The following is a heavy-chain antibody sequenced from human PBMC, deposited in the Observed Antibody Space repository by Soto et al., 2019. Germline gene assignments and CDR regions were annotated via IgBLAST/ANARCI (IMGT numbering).Heavy chain of an antibody. CDR2: ISGSGGST. J-gene: IGHJ4*02. CDR3: AKALFIRTYYFDY. V-gene: IGHV3-23*01. D-gene: IGHD3-16*02. CDR1: GFTFSSYA. Sequence: EVQLLESGGGLVQPGGSLRLSCAASGFTFSSYAMSWVRQAPGKGLEWVSAISGSGGSTYYADSVKGRFTISRDNXTNTLYLQMDSLRAEDTAVYYCAKALFIRTYYFDYWGQGTLVTVSS.